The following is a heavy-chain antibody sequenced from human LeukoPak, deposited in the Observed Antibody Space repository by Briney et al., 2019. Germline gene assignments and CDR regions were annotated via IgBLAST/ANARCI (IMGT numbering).Heavy chain of an antibody. V-gene: IGHV5-51*01. D-gene: IGHD1-26*01. Sequence: GESLKISCKGSGYSFTSCWIGWVRHMPGKGLEWMGIIYPGDSDTSYSPSFQGQVTISADKSISTAYLQWSSLKASDTAMYYCARNQEWELLGDFDYWGQGTLVTVSS. CDR3: ARNQEWELLGDFDY. J-gene: IGHJ4*02. CDR2: IYPGDSDT. CDR1: GYSFTSCW.